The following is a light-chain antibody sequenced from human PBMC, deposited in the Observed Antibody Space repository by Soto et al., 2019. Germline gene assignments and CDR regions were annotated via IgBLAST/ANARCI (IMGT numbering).Light chain of an antibody. CDR2: EVS. Sequence: QSALTQPASVSGSPGQSITISCTGRSSDVGGYNYVSWYQHHPGKAPKLMIYEVSNRPSGVSNRFSGSKSDNTASLTISGLQSEDEAYYYCSSYTSSSTVVFGGGTKLTVL. V-gene: IGLV2-14*01. J-gene: IGLJ3*02. CDR1: SSDVGGYNY. CDR3: SSYTSSSTVV.